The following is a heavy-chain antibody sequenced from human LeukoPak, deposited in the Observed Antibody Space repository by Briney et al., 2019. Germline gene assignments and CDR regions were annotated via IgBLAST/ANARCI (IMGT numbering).Heavy chain of an antibody. Sequence: GGSLRLSCAASGFTFDDYAMHWVRQAPGKGLEWVSGISWNSGSIGYADSVKGRFTISRDNAKNSLYLQMNSLRAEDTAVYYCARVASIGYSYGYSAFDIWGQGTMVTVSS. CDR1: GFTFDDYA. CDR3: ARVASIGYSYGYSAFDI. CDR2: ISWNSGSI. J-gene: IGHJ3*02. V-gene: IGHV3-9*01. D-gene: IGHD5-18*01.